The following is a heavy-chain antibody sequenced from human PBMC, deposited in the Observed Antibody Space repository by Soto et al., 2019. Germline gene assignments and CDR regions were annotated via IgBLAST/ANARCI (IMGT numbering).Heavy chain of an antibody. CDR3: ARDLHSGAVGKRTTTNY. D-gene: IGHD4-4*01. CDR1: GYTFTGYY. J-gene: IGHJ4*02. CDR2: INPNSGGT. V-gene: IGHV1-2*02. Sequence: QVQLVQSGAEVKKPGASVKVSCKASGYTFTGYYMHWVRQAPGQGLEWMGWINPNSGGTNYAQKFQGRVTMTRDTSISTGYMELSRLRSDDTAVYYCARDLHSGAVGKRTTTNYWGQGTLVTVSS.